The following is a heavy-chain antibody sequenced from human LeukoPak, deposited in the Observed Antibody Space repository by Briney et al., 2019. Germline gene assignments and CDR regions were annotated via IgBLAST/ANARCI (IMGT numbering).Heavy chain of an antibody. D-gene: IGHD2-15*01. Sequence: GASVKVSCKASGYTFTTNAMNWVRQAPGQGLEWMGWINTDTGNPTYAQGFTGRFVFSLDTSVSTAYLQISSLKAEDTAMYYCARASCTGGTCPTFIDFWGQGTLVTVSS. CDR1: GYTFTTNA. V-gene: IGHV7-4-1*02. CDR3: ARASCTGGTCPTFIDF. J-gene: IGHJ4*02. CDR2: INTDTGNP.